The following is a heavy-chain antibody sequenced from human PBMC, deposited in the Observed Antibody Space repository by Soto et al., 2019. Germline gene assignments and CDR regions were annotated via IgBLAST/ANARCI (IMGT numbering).Heavy chain of an antibody. V-gene: IGHV3-30*18. CDR2: ISYDGSNK. CDR1: GFTFSSYG. J-gene: IGHJ6*02. Sequence: PGGSLRLSCAASGFTFSSYGMHWVRQAPGKGLEWVAVISYDGSNKYYADSVKGRFTISRDNSKNTLYLQMNSLRAEDTAVYYCAKDRAMIVAGGMDVWGQGNTVTVS. CDR3: AKDRAMIVAGGMDV. D-gene: IGHD3-22*01.